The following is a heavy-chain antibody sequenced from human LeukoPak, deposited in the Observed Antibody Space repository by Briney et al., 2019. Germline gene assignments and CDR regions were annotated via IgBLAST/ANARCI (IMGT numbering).Heavy chain of an antibody. D-gene: IGHD2-2*01. CDR1: GYTFTTYG. CDR3: AGGAVVVPAATPFDY. CDR2: ISAYNGNT. J-gene: IGHJ4*02. V-gene: IGHV1-18*04. Sequence: GASVKVSCKASGYTFTTYGISWVRQAPGQGLEWMGWISAYNGNTNYAQKLQGRVTMTTDTSTSTAYMELRSLRSDDTAVYYCAGGAVVVPAATPFDYWGQGTLVTVSS.